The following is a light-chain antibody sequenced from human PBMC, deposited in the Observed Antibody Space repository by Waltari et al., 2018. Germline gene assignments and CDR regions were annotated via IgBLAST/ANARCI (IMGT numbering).Light chain of an antibody. CDR2: RNN. CDR1: SSHIGSNT. CDR3: AAWDNTLSGPS. V-gene: IGLV1-44*01. J-gene: IGLJ3*02. Sequence: QSVVTQPPSASGTPGQRVTISCSGRSSHIGSNTVNWYQQFPGRAPKLLIYRNNQRPSGVPDRFSGSKSGTSASLAISGLQSEDEADYYCAAWDNTLSGPSFGGGTKVTVL.